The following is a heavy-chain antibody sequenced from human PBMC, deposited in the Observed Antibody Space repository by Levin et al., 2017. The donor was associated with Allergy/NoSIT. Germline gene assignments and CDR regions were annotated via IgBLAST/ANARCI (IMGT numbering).Heavy chain of an antibody. Sequence: PGGSLRLSCAASGFTFSSYSMNWVRQAPGKGLEWVSYISSSSSTIYYADSVKGRFTISRDNAKNSLYLQMNSLRDEDTAVYYCARAEWFGEEAQAFDIWGQGTMVTVSS. J-gene: IGHJ3*02. CDR3: ARAEWFGEEAQAFDI. V-gene: IGHV3-48*02. CDR2: ISSSSSTI. CDR1: GFTFSSYS. D-gene: IGHD3-10*01.